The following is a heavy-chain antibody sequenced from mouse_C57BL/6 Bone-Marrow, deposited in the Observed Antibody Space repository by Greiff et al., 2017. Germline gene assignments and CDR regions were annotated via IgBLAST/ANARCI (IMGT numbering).Heavy chain of an antibody. J-gene: IGHJ4*01. CDR2: ISSGGDYI. Sequence: EVKLVEPGEGLVKPGGSLKLSCAASGFTFSSYAMSWVRQTPEKRLEWVAYISSGGDYIYYADTVKGRFTISRDNARNTLYLQMSSLKSEDTAVYYCTRGNCDGPSYAMDYWGQGTSVTVSS. V-gene: IGHV5-9-1*02. CDR3: TRGNCDGPSYAMDY. CDR1: GFTFSSYA.